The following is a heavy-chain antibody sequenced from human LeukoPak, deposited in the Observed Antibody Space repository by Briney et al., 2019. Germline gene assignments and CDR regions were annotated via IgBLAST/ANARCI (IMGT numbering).Heavy chain of an antibody. CDR1: GYTFTGYY. CDR3: ARARFGELLQGSYYYYYYMDV. V-gene: IGHV1-2*06. D-gene: IGHD3-10*01. CDR2: INPNSGGT. J-gene: IGHJ6*03. Sequence: ASVKVSCKASGYTFTGYYMHWVRQAPGQGLEWMGRINPNSGGTNYAQKFQGRVTMTRDTSISTAYMELSRLRSDDTAVYYCARARFGELLQGSYYYYYYMDVWGKGTTVTVSS.